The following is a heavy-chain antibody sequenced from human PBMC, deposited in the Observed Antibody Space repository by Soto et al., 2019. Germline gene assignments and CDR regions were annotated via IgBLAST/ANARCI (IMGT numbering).Heavy chain of an antibody. CDR3: AKIPISGFNGYFDN. Sequence: EVQLLESGGGLVQPGGSLRLSCAASGFTFSSHAMSWVRQAPGKGLEWVSGISDSGGSTYYADSVKGRVTISRDNSKNTLFLQMNSLRAEDTAVYYCAKIPISGFNGYFDNWGQGTLVTVSS. CDR1: GFTFSSHA. D-gene: IGHD2-8*01. CDR2: ISDSGGST. J-gene: IGHJ4*02. V-gene: IGHV3-23*01.